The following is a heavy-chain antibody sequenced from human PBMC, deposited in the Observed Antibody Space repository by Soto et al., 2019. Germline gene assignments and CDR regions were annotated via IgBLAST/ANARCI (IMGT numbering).Heavy chain of an antibody. CDR2: NYYSGIT. Sequence: QVQLQESGPGLVKPSQTLSLTCTVSGGSISSGGYYWTWIRQHPGKGLEWIGYNYYSGITYYNPSLKRRVTISLDTSKNQVSLKLSSLTAADTAGYYWARGSSIAGLYYGMDVWGQGTTVTVSS. CDR3: ARGSSIAGLYYGMDV. D-gene: IGHD6-6*01. J-gene: IGHJ6*01. CDR1: GGSISSGGYY. V-gene: IGHV4-31*03.